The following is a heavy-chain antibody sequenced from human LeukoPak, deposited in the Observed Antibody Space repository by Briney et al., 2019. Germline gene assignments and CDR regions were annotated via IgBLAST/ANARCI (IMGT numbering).Heavy chain of an antibody. Sequence: GRSLRLSCADSGSTFSSYSMNWVRQAPGKGLEWVSYISSSSSTIYYADSVKGRFTISRDNAKNSLYLQMNSLRAEDTAVYYCAREGEVGANNYGMDVWGQGTTVTVSS. J-gene: IGHJ6*02. D-gene: IGHD1-26*01. CDR1: GSTFSSYS. CDR3: AREGEVGANNYGMDV. CDR2: ISSSSSTI. V-gene: IGHV3-48*04.